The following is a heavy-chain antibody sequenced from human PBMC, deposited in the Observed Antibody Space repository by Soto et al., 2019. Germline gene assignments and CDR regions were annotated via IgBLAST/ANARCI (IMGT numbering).Heavy chain of an antibody. CDR1: GFIFSSYG. D-gene: IGHD6-13*01. V-gene: IGHV3-30*18. CDR2: ISYDGSNK. CDR3: AKERGTIARRPIGMDV. J-gene: IGHJ6*02. Sequence: PGGSLRLSCAASGFIFSSYGMHWVRQAPGKGLEWVAVISYDGSNKYYADSVKGRFTISRDNSKNTLYLQMNSLRAEDTAVYSCAKERGTIARRPIGMDVWGQGTTVTVSS.